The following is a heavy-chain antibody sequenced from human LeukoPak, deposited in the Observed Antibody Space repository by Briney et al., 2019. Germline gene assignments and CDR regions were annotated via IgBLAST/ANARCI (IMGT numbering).Heavy chain of an antibody. CDR1: GFTFSRYI. CDR3: AAAMVRGVTSSDY. V-gene: IGHV3-21*01. CDR2: VSSSSSYK. Sequence: GGSLRHSCAASGFTFSRYIMIWVRQAPGKGLEGVSLVSSSSSYKYDATSFNAPFTIPSNNAKNSLYMQITSLRAEDTAVYPCAAAMVRGVTSSDYWGQGTLVTVSS. J-gene: IGHJ4*02. D-gene: IGHD3-10*01.